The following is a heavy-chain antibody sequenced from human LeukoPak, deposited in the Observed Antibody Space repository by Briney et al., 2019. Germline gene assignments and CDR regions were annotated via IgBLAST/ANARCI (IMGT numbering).Heavy chain of an antibody. V-gene: IGHV1-46*03. CDR1: GYTFTSYY. D-gene: IGHD1-1*01. J-gene: IGHJ6*03. Sequence: ASVKVSCKASGYTFTSYYMHWVRQAPGQGLEWMGIINPSGGSTSYAQKFQGRVTMTRDTSTSTVYMELSSLRSEDTAVYYCTRVGGTTGTTGGHYYYYYYMDVWGKGTTVTVSS. CDR2: INPSGGST. CDR3: TRVGGTTGTTGGHYYYYYYMDV.